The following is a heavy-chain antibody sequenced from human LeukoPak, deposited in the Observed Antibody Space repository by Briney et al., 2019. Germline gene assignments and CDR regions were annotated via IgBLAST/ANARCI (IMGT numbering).Heavy chain of an antibody. CDR2: IRYDGSNK. Sequence: GGSLRLSCAASGFTLSSYGMHWLRQAPGKGLEWVAFIRYDGSNKYYADSVKGRFTISRDNSKNTLYLQMNSLRAEDTAVYYCANGRGRFLEWLFQSWGQGTLVTVSS. CDR1: GFTLSSYG. J-gene: IGHJ5*02. V-gene: IGHV3-30*02. CDR3: ANGRGRFLEWLFQS. D-gene: IGHD3-3*01.